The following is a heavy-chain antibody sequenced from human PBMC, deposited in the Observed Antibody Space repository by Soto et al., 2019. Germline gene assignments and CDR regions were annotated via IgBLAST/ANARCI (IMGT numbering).Heavy chain of an antibody. Sequence: SETLSLTCIVSGGSITSYHWSWIRQPPGKGLEWIGYIYYSGSTNYNPSLKSRVTISVDTSKNQFSLKLSSVTAADTAVYYCARGEDPNYFDYWGQGTLVTVSS. J-gene: IGHJ4*02. CDR1: GGSITSYH. CDR2: IYYSGST. D-gene: IGHD3-16*01. V-gene: IGHV4-59*01. CDR3: ARGEDPNYFDY.